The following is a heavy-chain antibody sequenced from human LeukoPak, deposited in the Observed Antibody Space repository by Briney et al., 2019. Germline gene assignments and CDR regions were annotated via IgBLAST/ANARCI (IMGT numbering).Heavy chain of an antibody. CDR2: IYYSGST. V-gene: IGHV4-59*01. Sequence: SETLSLTCTVSGGSISSYYWSWIRQPPGKGLEWIGYIYYSGSTNYNPSLKSRVTISVDTSKNQFSLKLSSVTAADTAVYYCARLLRRDNCFDPWGQGTLVTVSS. CDR1: GGSISSYY. D-gene: IGHD2/OR15-2a*01. CDR3: ARLLRRDNCFDP. J-gene: IGHJ5*02.